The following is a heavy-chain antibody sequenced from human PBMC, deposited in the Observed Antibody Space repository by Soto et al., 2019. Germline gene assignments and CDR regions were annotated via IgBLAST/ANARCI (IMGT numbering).Heavy chain of an antibody. Sequence: SETLSLTCTFSDGSISSSSYYWGWIRQPPGKGLEWIGSIFYSGSTYYNPSLKSRVTISVDTSKNQFSLKLTSVTAADTAVYYCACIFSWCYSYGFYYNAMDVWGQGTMVTVSS. D-gene: IGHD5-18*01. J-gene: IGHJ6*02. CDR3: ACIFSWCYSYGFYYNAMDV. V-gene: IGHV4-39*01. CDR1: DGSISSSSYY. CDR2: IFYSGST.